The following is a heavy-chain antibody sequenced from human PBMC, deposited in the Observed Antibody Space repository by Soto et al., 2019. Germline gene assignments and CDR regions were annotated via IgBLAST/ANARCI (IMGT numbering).Heavy chain of an antibody. CDR1: GGSISSSNW. CDR3: AIGATVVTSPFDY. J-gene: IGHJ4*02. D-gene: IGHD4-17*01. CDR2: IYHSGST. Sequence: QVQLQESGPGLVKPSGTLSLTCAVSGGSISSSNWWSWVRQPPGNGLEWIGEIYHSGSTNYNPSLKSRVTITVDKFTNQFSLKLSSVTAAETAVYYCAIGATVVTSPFDYWGQGTLVTVSS. V-gene: IGHV4-4*02.